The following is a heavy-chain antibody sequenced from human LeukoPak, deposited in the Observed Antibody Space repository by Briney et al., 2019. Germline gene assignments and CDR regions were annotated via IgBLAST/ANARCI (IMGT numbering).Heavy chain of an antibody. CDR1: GFTFSSYA. D-gene: IGHD3-16*01. CDR2: ISGSGGST. V-gene: IGHV3-23*01. CDR3: AKTPLIWGFAYWYFDL. Sequence: GGSLRLSCAASGFTFSSYAMSWIRQAPGKGLEWVSAISGSGGSTYYADSVKGRFTISRDNSKNTLYLQMNSLRAEDTAVYYCAKTPLIWGFAYWYFDLWGRGTLVTVSS. J-gene: IGHJ2*01.